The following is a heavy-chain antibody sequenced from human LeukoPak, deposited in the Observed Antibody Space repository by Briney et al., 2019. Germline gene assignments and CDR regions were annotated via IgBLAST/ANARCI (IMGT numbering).Heavy chain of an antibody. D-gene: IGHD3-10*01. CDR2: ISAYNGNT. J-gene: IGHJ6*02. CDR1: GYTFTSYG. CDR3: ARGGVDYYYYYGMDV. Sequence: ASVKVSCKASGYTFTSYGISWVRQAPGQGLEWMGWISAYNGNTNYAQKLQGRVTMTTDTSTSTAYTELRSLRSDDTAVYYCARGGVDYYYYYGMDVWGQGTTVTVSS. V-gene: IGHV1-18*01.